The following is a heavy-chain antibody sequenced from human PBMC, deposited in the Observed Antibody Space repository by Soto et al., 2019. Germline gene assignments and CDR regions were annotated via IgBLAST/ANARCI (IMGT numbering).Heavy chain of an antibody. CDR2: ISSSSSYI. J-gene: IGHJ4*02. CDR1: GFTFSSYS. CDR3: ARDRGGCSGGSCHIYDY. D-gene: IGHD2-15*01. V-gene: IGHV3-21*01. Sequence: GGSLRLSCAASGFTFSSYSMNWVRQAPGKGLEWVSSISSSSSYIYYADSVKGRFTIVRDNAKNSLYLQMNSLRAEDTAVYYCARDRGGCSGGSCHIYDYWGQGTLVTVSS.